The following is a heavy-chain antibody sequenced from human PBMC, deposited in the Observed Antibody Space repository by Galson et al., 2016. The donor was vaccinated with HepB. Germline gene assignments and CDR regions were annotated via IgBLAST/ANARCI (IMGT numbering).Heavy chain of an antibody. D-gene: IGHD2-21*01. CDR1: GYIFTRYY. V-gene: IGHV5-10-1*01. J-gene: IGHJ5*02. CDR2: VDPSDSFV. CDR3: VRHGCGGECPNWFDP. Sequence: QSGAEVKKPGESLRISCKASGYIFTRYYITWVRQMPGKGLEWMGRVDPSDSFVNYNPSFRGHVTNSADKSINTAYLQWSSLRASDTAMYYCVRHGCGGECPNWFDPWGQGTLVSVSS.